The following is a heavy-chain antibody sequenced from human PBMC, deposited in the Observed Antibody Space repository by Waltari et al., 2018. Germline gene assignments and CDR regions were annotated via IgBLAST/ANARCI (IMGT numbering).Heavy chain of an antibody. CDR2: INADECNI. CDR3: ARGYHKTAWIVDY. Sequence: QVQLVQSGAEVKKPGASVKDSCKASGYSFTNYAMHWVRQAPGQSLEWMGWINADECNIKYSHKFQGRVIITRDTSASTAYIEVNSVNSEDTAVYYCARGYHKTAWIVDYWGQGTLVTVSS. V-gene: IGHV1-3*01. CDR1: GYSFTNYA. J-gene: IGHJ4*02. D-gene: IGHD2-2*01.